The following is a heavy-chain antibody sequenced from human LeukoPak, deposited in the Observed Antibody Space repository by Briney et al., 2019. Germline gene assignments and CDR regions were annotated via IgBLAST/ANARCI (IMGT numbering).Heavy chain of an antibody. D-gene: IGHD2-15*01. CDR3: ARQTLGYCSGGSCSLDY. CDR2: IYYSGST. CDR1: GDSISSSTYY. J-gene: IGHJ4*02. Sequence: SETLSLTCTVSGDSISSSTYYWSWIRQPPGKGLEWIGYIYYSGSTNYNPSLKSRVTISVDTSKNQFSLKLSSVTAADTAVYYCARQTLGYCSGGSCSLDYWGQGTLVTVSS. V-gene: IGHV4-61*05.